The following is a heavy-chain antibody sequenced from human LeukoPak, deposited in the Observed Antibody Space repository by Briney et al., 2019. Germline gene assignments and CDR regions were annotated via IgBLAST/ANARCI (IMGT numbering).Heavy chain of an antibody. J-gene: IGHJ5*02. CDR1: GFTFRSYA. CDR3: ARDPAAAGTVWFDP. Sequence: GGSLRLSCAASGFTFRSYAMNWVRQAPGKGLEWVSSITTSSSYIYYADSVKGRFTISRDDAKNSLYLQMNSLRAEDTAVYYCARDPAAAGTVWFDPWGQGTPVTVSS. CDR2: ITTSSSYI. V-gene: IGHV3-21*01. D-gene: IGHD6-13*01.